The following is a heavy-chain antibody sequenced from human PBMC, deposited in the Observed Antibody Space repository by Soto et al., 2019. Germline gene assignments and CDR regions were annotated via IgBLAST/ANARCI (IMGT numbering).Heavy chain of an antibody. D-gene: IGHD6-6*01. J-gene: IGHJ6*02. CDR2: INPNSGGT. V-gene: IGHV1-2*02. CDR1: GYTFTGYY. Sequence: QVQLVQSGAEVKKPGASVKVSCKASGYTFTGYYMHWVRQAPGQGLEWMGWINPNSGGTNYAQKLQGRVTMTRDTSISTAYMELSRLRSDDTAVYYCAREMSSSSLYYYYYGMDVWGQGTTVTVSS. CDR3: AREMSSSSLYYYYYGMDV.